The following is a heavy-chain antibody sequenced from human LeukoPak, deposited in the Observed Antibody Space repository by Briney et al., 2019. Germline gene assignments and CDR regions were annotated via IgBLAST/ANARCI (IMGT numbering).Heavy chain of an antibody. D-gene: IGHD6-19*01. Sequence: GGSLRLSCAASGLTFSSYAMSWVRKAPGKGLEWVSAISGSSGSTYYADSVKGRFTISRDNSKNTLYLQMNSLRAEDTSVYYCAKDLDLGYSSGPGGQGTLVTVSS. J-gene: IGHJ4*02. V-gene: IGHV3-23*01. CDR1: GLTFSSYA. CDR2: ISGSSGST. CDR3: AKDLDLGYSSGP.